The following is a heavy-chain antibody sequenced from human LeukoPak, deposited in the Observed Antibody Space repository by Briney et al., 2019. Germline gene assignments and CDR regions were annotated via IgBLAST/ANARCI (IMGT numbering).Heavy chain of an antibody. CDR1: GYTSTSYY. Sequence: ASVKVSCKASGYTSTSYYTHWVRQAPGQGLEWMGIINPSGGSSSYAQKFQGRVTLTSDTSTSTVYMELSTLRSEDTAVYYCARDQVVGAIPLGYWGQGTLVTVSS. V-gene: IGHV1-46*01. CDR2: INPSGGSS. J-gene: IGHJ4*02. D-gene: IGHD1-26*01. CDR3: ARDQVVGAIPLGY.